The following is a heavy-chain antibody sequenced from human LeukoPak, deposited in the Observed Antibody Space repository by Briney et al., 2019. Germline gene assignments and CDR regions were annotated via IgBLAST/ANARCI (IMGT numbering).Heavy chain of an antibody. D-gene: IGHD6-19*01. J-gene: IGHJ6*03. CDR2: INHSGST. CDR1: GGSFSGYY. V-gene: IGHV4-34*01. CDR3: ARRRGGSSGWYGNYYYYYYMDV. Sequence: PSETLSLTCAVYGGSFSGYYWSWIRQPPGKGLEWIGEINHSGSTNYNPSLKSRVTISVDTSKNQFSLKLSSVTAADTAVYYCARRRGGSSGWYGNYYYYYYMDVWGKGTTVTISS.